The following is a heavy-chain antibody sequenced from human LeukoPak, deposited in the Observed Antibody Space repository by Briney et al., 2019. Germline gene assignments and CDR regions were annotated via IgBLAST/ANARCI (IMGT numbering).Heavy chain of an antibody. CDR3: ARGVAVAQD. J-gene: IGHJ4*02. Sequence: SVKVSCKASGGTFRSYAISWVRQAPGQGLEWMGGIIPILGIANYAQKFQGRVTITADKSTSTAYMELSSLRSEDTAVYYCARGVAVAQDWGQGTLVTVSS. V-gene: IGHV1-69*10. D-gene: IGHD6-19*01. CDR1: GGTFRSYA. CDR2: IIPILGIA.